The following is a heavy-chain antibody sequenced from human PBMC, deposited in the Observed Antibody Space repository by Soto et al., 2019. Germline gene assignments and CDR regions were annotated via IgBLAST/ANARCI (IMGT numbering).Heavy chain of an antibody. CDR1: GFTFNNYA. CDR2: ISGDGGGT. Sequence: GGSLRLSCAASGFTFNNYAMSWVRQAPGKGLDWVSTISGDGGGTYYADSVKGRFTVSRDNVKNTLYLQMSSLSAEDTALYYCAKSGPYYFDYWGQGALVTVSS. CDR3: AKSGPYYFDY. V-gene: IGHV3-23*01. J-gene: IGHJ4*02. D-gene: IGHD2-21*01.